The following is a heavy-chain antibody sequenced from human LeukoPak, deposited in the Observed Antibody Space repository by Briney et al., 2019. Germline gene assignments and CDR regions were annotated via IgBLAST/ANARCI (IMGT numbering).Heavy chain of an antibody. CDR2: INAGNGNT. J-gene: IGHJ4*02. V-gene: IGHV1-3*01. CDR3: ASAGYNSESDY. CDR1: GYTFTSYA. Sequence: GASVNVSCKASGYTFTSYAMHWVRQAPGQRLEWMGWINAGNGNTKYSQKFQGRVTITRDTSASTAYMELSSLRSEDTAVYYCASAGYNSESDYWGQGTLVTVSS. D-gene: IGHD1-20*01.